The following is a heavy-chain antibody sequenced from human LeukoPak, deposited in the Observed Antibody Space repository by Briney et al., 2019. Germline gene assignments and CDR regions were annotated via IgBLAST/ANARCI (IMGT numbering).Heavy chain of an antibody. J-gene: IGHJ6*02. CDR1: GGTFSSYA. D-gene: IGHD4-17*01. CDR3: ARREIPLRKDYYYYYGMDV. CDR2: IIPIFGTA. Sequence: GASVKVSCKASGGTFSSYAISWVRQAPGQGLEWMGGIIPIFGTANYAQKFQGRVTITADESTSTAYMELSSLRSEDTAVYYCARREIPLRKDYYYYYGMDVWGQGTTVTVSS. V-gene: IGHV1-69*13.